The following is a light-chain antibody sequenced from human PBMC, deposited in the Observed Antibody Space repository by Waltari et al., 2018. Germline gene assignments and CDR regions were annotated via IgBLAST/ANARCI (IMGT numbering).Light chain of an antibody. Sequence: DIQMTQAPSTLSASVGDRVTITCRASQSINNWLAWYQQKPGKAPKLLIYKASSLESGVPSRFSGSGSGTEFTLTISSLQPDDFATYYCQQYNSYWTFGQGTKEEIK. V-gene: IGKV1-5*03. CDR2: KAS. CDR1: QSINNW. CDR3: QQYNSYWT. J-gene: IGKJ1*01.